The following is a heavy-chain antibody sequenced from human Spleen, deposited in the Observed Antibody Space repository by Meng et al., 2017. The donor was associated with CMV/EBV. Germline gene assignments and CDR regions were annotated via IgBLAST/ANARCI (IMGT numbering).Heavy chain of an antibody. J-gene: IGHJ6*02. CDR2: TYYRSKWYN. Sequence: SQTLSLTCAISGDNVSSNSAAWNWIRQSPSRGLEWLGRTYYRSKWYNDYAVSVKSRITINPDTSKNQFSLQLNSVTPEDTAVYYCARDRLVLGYYYYYGMDVWGQGTTVTVSS. CDR1: GDNVSSNSAA. D-gene: IGHD6-19*01. V-gene: IGHV6-1*01. CDR3: ARDRLVLGYYYYYGMDV.